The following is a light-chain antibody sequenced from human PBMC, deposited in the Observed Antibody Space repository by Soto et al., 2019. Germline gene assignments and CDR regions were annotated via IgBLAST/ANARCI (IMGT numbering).Light chain of an antibody. CDR1: QTVGDN. J-gene: IGKJ1*01. CDR3: QQYNNWPLGT. Sequence: ETAMTQSPVTLSLSPGERATLSCRASQTVGDNVAWYRQKPGQPPSHLIYGASTRAPGVPARFSGSGSGTDFILTISSLQSEDFGFYYCQQYNNWPLGTFGQGTRVEI. CDR2: GAS. V-gene: IGKV3-15*01.